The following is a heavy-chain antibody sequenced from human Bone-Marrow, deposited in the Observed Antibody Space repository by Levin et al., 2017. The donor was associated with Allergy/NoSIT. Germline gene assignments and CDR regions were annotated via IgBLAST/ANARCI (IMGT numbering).Heavy chain of an antibody. J-gene: IGHJ4*02. Sequence: SETLSLTCSVSGASVSNPHCDCFWGWVRQPSGEGLQWIGTIDYAGLTHYNPSLRSRVIISIDTSKNQFSLKLTAVTATDTADYFCARIYSGYDYWGRGTRVTVSS. CDR3: ARIYSGYDY. CDR1: GASVSNPHCDCF. CDR2: IDYAGLT. V-gene: IGHV4-39*01. D-gene: IGHD5-12*01.